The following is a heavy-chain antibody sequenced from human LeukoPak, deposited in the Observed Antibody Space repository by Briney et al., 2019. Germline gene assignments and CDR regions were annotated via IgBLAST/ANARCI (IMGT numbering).Heavy chain of an antibody. D-gene: IGHD2-2*01. CDR1: FYSFTSYW. J-gene: IGHJ5*02. CDR3: ARRPYCSSTSCYVANWFDP. CDR2: IYPGDSDT. V-gene: IGHV5-51*01. Sequence: GESLKTSCRSAFYSFTSYWNGWGRQMPGKGLEWMGIIYPGDSDTRYSPSFQGQVTISADKSISTAYLQLSSLKASDTAMYYCARRPYCSSTSCYVANWFDPWGQGTLVTVSS.